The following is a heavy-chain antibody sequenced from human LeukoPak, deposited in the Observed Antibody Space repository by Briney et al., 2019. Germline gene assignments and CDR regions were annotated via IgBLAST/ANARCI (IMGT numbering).Heavy chain of an antibody. V-gene: IGHV6-1*01. Sequence: SQTLSLTCAISGDSVSTNSVAWNWIRQSPSRGLEWLGRTHYKSKCYKDYAVSVKGRVTINPDTSKNQFPLQLNSVTPEDTAVYYCARGFGGIAVAGYRSLYYYYYYMDVWGKGTTVTVSS. J-gene: IGHJ6*03. CDR3: ARGFGGIAVAGYRSLYYYYYYMDV. CDR2: THYKSKCYK. D-gene: IGHD6-19*01. CDR1: GDSVSTNSVA.